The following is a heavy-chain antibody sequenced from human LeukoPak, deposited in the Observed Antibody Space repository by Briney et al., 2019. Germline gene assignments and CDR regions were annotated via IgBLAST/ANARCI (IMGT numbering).Heavy chain of an antibody. D-gene: IGHD4-23*01. Sequence: PGGSLRLSSVVSGFTFSRFGMHWVRQAPGKGLEWVAYIWYDGSHKYYTDSVKGRFTISRDNSKNTLYLQVNSLRVEDTAVYYCAKDRRSDFVGYFDYWGQGTLVTVSS. CDR2: IWYDGSHK. J-gene: IGHJ4*02. V-gene: IGHV3-30*02. CDR3: AKDRRSDFVGYFDY. CDR1: GFTFSRFG.